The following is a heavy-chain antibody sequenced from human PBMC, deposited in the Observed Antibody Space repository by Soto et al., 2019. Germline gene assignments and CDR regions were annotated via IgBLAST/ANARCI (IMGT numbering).Heavy chain of an antibody. CDR2: INAGNGNT. D-gene: IGHD3-16*02. V-gene: IGHV1-3*01. CDR3: AREFVPITFGGVIDLFDY. CDR1: GYTFTSYA. J-gene: IGHJ4*02. Sequence: ASVKVSCKASGYTFTSYAMHWVRQAPGQRLEWMGWINAGNGNTKYSQKFQGRVTITRDTSASTAYMELSSLRSEDTAVYYCAREFVPITFGGVIDLFDYWGQGTLVTVSS.